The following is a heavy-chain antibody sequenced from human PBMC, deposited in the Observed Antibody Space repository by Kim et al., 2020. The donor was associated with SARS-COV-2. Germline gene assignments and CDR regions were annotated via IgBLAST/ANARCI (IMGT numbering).Heavy chain of an antibody. J-gene: IGHJ6*02. CDR2: INPSGGST. CDR1: GYTFTSYY. D-gene: IGHD7-27*01. CDR3: ARVLGIGGFGSYGMDV. V-gene: IGHV1-46*01. Sequence: ASVKVSCKASGYTFTSYYMHWVRQAPGQGLEWMGIINPSGGSTSYAQKFQGRVTMTRDTSTSTVYMELSSLRSEDTAVYYCARVLGIGGFGSYGMDVWGQGTTVTVSS.